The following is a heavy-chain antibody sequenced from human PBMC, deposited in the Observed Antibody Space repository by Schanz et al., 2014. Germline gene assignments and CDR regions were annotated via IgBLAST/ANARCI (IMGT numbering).Heavy chain of an antibody. Sequence: EVQLLESGGGLVQPGGSLRLSCAASTFTFSSDWMSWVRQAPGKGLEWVANIKEDGSVKDYVDSVKGRFTISRDNAKNSLFLQMNSLRAEDTAVYYCARDLPRTFLFDYWGQGTLVTVSS. CDR2: IKEDGSVK. CDR1: TFTFSSDW. J-gene: IGHJ4*02. CDR3: ARDLPRTFLFDY. V-gene: IGHV3-7*01.